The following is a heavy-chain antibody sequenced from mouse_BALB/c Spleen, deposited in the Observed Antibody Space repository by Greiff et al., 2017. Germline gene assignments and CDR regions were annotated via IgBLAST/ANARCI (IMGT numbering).Heavy chain of an antibody. V-gene: IGHV14-3*02. D-gene: IGHD2-1*01. Sequence: EVQVVESGAELVKPGASVKLSCTASGFNIKDTYMHWVKQRPEQGLEWIGRIDPANGNTKYDPKFQGKATITADTSSNTAYLQLSSLTSEDTAVYYCALYGNLDYWGQGTTLTVST. CDR3: ALYGNLDY. CDR1: GFNIKDTY. CDR2: IDPANGNT. J-gene: IGHJ2*01.